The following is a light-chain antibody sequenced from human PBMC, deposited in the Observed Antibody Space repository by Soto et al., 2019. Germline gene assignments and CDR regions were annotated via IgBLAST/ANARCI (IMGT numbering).Light chain of an antibody. CDR2: DAS. CDR3: QHYDRFPPCT. CDR1: QDIDNY. Sequence: DIQMTQSPSSLSASVGDRITITCQASQDIDNYLNWYQQRPGQAPKLLIYDASYLETGVPSRFSGRGSGTDFSFTISSLQPEDIATYYCQHYDRFPPCTFGQGTRLDLK. V-gene: IGKV1-33*01. J-gene: IGKJ2*02.